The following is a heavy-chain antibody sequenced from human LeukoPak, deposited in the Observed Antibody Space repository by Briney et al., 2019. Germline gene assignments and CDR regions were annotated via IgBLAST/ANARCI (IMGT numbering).Heavy chain of an antibody. J-gene: IGHJ6*04. CDR3: ARAAGRRGYYYYYGMDV. CDR1: GGTFSSYA. D-gene: IGHD6-13*01. CDR2: IIPIFGTA. V-gene: IGHV1-69*13. Sequence: SVKVSCKASGGTFSSYAISWVRQAPGQGLEWMGGIIPIFGTANYAQKFQGRVTITADESTSTAYMELSSLRSEDTAVYYYARAAGRRGYYYYYGMDVWGKGTTVTVSS.